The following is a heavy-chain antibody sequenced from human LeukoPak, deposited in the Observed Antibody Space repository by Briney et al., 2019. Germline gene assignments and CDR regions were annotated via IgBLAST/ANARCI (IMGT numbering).Heavy chain of an antibody. V-gene: IGHV3-48*03. CDR2: ISSSGSTI. Sequence: QPGGSLRLSCAASGFTFSSYEMNWVRQAPGKGLEWVSYISSSGSTIYYADSVKGRFTISRDNAKNSLYLQMNSLRAEDSAVYYCARERRGYFDYWGQGTLVTVSS. CDR1: GFTFSSYE. CDR3: ARERRGYFDY. J-gene: IGHJ4*02. D-gene: IGHD3-10*01.